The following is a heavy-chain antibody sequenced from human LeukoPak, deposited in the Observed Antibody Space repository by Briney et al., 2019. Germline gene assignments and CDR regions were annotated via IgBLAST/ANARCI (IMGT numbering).Heavy chain of an antibody. CDR1: GFTFGDYV. J-gene: IGHJ3*02. CDR2: IRSKAYGGTT. V-gene: IGHV3-49*04. Sequence: GGSLRLSCTASGFTFGDYVMSWVRQAPGKGLEWVGFIRSKAYGGTTKNAASVKGRFTISRDDSRSIAYLQMNSLKTEDTAVYYCTRRYNYDSSGYYYVGDAFDIWGQGTMVTVSS. D-gene: IGHD3-22*01. CDR3: TRRYNYDSSGYYYVGDAFDI.